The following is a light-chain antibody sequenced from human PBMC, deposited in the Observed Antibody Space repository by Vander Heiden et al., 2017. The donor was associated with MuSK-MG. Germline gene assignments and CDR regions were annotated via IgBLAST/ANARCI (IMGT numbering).Light chain of an antibody. CDR2: GAS. J-gene: IGKJ2*01. Sequence: EIVLTQSPGTLSLSPGERATFSCRASQSLSNSPLAWYQQKPGQTPRLLIYGASSRPTGISDRFSGSGSGTDFTLTISRLEPEDFAVYYCQQDGNSPFTFGQGTKLEIK. CDR1: QSLSNSP. CDR3: QQDGNSPFT. V-gene: IGKV3-20*01.